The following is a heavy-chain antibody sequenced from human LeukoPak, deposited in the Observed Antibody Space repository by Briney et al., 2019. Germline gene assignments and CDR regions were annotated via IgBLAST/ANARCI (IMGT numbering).Heavy chain of an antibody. J-gene: IGHJ4*02. CDR3: TKGGHGDY. CDR1: GFPFSTFP. CDR2: LSGDGSDT. V-gene: IGHV3-23*01. Sequence: GGSLRLSCQASGFPFSTFPMSWVRQAHGQGLEWVSTLSGDGSDTYYADSVKGRFTISRDTSKNTLFLQMNSLRADDTAIYYCTKGGHGDYWGQGTMVTVSS. D-gene: IGHD2-21*02.